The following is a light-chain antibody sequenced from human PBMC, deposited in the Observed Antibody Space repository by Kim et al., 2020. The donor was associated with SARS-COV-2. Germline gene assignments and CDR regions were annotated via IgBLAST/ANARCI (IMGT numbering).Light chain of an antibody. CDR2: VYSDGRH. Sequence: QLVLTQSPSASASLGASVKLTCTLSSGHDTYSIAWHQQQPEKGPRYLMKVYSDGRHSMGDGIPDRFSGSSSGAERYLTISSLQSEDEADYYCQTWASGIVVFGGGTQLTVL. CDR3: QTWASGIVV. J-gene: IGLJ2*01. V-gene: IGLV4-69*02. CDR1: SGHDTYS.